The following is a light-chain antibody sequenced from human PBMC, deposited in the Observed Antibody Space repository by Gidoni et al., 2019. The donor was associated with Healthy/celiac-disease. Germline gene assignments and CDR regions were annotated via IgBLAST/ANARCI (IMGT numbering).Light chain of an antibody. V-gene: IGKV3-11*01. Sequence: EIVLTQSPAPLSFSPGERATLSCSASQSVSSYLAWYQQKPGQAPRLLIYDASTTATGIPARRSGSGSGTDVTLTIISLEPEDYAVYYCQQRSNWPPWTFXXXTKVEIK. J-gene: IGKJ1*01. CDR2: DAS. CDR3: QQRSNWPPWT. CDR1: QSVSSY.